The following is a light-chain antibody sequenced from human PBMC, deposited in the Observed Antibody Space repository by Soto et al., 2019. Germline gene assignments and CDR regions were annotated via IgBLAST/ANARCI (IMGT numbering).Light chain of an antibody. CDR3: QQYGSSPLT. CDR2: GAS. CDR1: QTVNNNY. Sequence: ELVLTQSPGTLSLSPGERATLSCRASQTVNNNYLAWYQQIPGQAPRLLISGASGRATGTPDRFSGSASGTDVTLTISRLEPEDFAVYYCQQYGSSPLTFGGGTKVEIK. V-gene: IGKV3-20*01. J-gene: IGKJ4*01.